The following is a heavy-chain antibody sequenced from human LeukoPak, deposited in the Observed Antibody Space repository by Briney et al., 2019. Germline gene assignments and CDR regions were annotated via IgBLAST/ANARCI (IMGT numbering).Heavy chain of an antibody. J-gene: IGHJ4*02. Sequence: TGGSLRLSCAASGFTFSSYSMNWVRQAPGKGLEWVSSISSSSSYIYYADSVKGRFTISRDNAKNSLYLQMNSLRAEDTAVYYCAKPYNPGSGSYDYWGQGTLVTVSS. D-gene: IGHD3-10*01. CDR1: GFTFSSYS. V-gene: IGHV3-21*04. CDR2: ISSSSSYI. CDR3: AKPYNPGSGSYDY.